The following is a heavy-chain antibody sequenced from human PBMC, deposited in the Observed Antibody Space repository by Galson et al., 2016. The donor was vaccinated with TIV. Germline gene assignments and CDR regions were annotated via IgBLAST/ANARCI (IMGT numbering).Heavy chain of an antibody. Sequence: SVKVSCKASGDTFTNYALNWVRQAPGQGLEWLGGIIPIFRTPKSAQNFQGRITISTDAPTSTIYMELSSLRSEDTAVYFCARDIPCGGSCYFFDDWGQGTLVIVSS. V-gene: IGHV1-69*05. J-gene: IGHJ4*02. CDR2: IIPIFRTP. CDR1: GDTFTNYA. D-gene: IGHD2-15*01. CDR3: ARDIPCGGSCYFFDD.